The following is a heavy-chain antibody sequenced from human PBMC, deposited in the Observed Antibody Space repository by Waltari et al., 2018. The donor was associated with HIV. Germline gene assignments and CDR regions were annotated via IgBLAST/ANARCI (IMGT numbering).Heavy chain of an antibody. V-gene: IGHV1-2*06. D-gene: IGHD2-15*01. Sequence: QVQLVQSGAELKTPAASVEFSCRASGYSFTAYYIHWVRQAPGQGLQWMGRSKPIGGSTNIPLTLQGRITMTRDTSSGAVFTELQGLKFNDTALYYCARGESVSVSNIPPGYRFDFWGQGTLITVSS. CDR1: GYSFTAYY. CDR2: SKPIGGST. J-gene: IGHJ4*02. CDR3: ARGESVSVSNIPPGYRFDF.